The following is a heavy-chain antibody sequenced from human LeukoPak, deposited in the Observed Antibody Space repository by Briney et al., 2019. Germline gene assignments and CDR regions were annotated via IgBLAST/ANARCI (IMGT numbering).Heavy chain of an antibody. CDR1: GYTFTGYH. D-gene: IGHD4-17*01. V-gene: IGHV1-2*06. CDR3: ARSDYGDYASDY. Sequence: ASVKVSCKASGYTFTGYHMHWVRQAPGQGLEWMGRINPNTGGTEYAQKFQGRVTMTRDTSISTAYMDLSRLRSDDTAVYYCARSDYGDYASDYWGQGTLVTVSS. CDR2: INPNTGGT. J-gene: IGHJ4*02.